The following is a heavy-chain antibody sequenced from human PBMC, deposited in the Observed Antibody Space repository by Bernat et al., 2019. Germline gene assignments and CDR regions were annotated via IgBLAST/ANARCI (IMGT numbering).Heavy chain of an antibody. CDR3: AKDLYYWDY. D-gene: IGHD3-10*01. CDR2: ISGGGGST. CDR1: GFTFSSYA. V-gene: IGHV3-23*04. J-gene: IGHJ4*02. Sequence: EVQLVESGGGLVQPGGSLRLSCAASGFTFSSYAMSWVRQAPGKGLEWVSGISGGGGSTDYADSVKGRFTTSRDNSKNTLFLQMNSLRAEDTAIYYCAKDLYYWDYWGQGTLVTVSS.